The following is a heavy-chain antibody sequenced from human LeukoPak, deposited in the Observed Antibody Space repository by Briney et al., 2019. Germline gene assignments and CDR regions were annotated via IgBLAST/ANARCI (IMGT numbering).Heavy chain of an antibody. Sequence: ASVKVSCKASAGTFSSYAISWVRQAPGQGLEWMGRIIPILGIANYAQKFQGRVTITADKSTSTAYMELSSLRSEDTAVYYCARMNWDSSGSSDYWGQGTLVTVSS. V-gene: IGHV1-69*04. CDR2: IIPILGIA. J-gene: IGHJ4*02. D-gene: IGHD6-19*01. CDR1: AGTFSSYA. CDR3: ARMNWDSSGSSDY.